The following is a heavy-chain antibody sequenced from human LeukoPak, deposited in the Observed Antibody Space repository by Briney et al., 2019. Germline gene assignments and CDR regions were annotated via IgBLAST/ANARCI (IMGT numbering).Heavy chain of an antibody. V-gene: IGHV4-59*08. CDR1: GGSISSYY. CDR2: IYYSGST. CDR3: ARQWLAKTLPDY. Sequence: SETLSLTCTVSGGSISSYYWSWIRQPPGKGLEWIGYIYYSGSTNYNPSLKSRVTISVDTSKNQFSLKLSSVTAADTAVYYCARQWLAKTLPDYWGQGTLVTVSS. J-gene: IGHJ4*02. D-gene: IGHD6-19*01.